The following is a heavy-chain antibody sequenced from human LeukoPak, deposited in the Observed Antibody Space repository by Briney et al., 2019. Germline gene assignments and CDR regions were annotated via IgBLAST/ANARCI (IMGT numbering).Heavy chain of an antibody. CDR2: IWYDGSNK. CDR3: ARRGAVAGSPFDY. V-gene: IGHV3-33*01. Sequence: GRSLRLSCAVPGFTFSSYGMHWVRQAPGKGLEWVAVIWYDGSNKYYADSVKGRFTISRDNSKNTLYLQMNSLRAEDTAVYYCARRGAVAGSPFDYWGQGTLVTVSS. CDR1: GFTFSSYG. D-gene: IGHD6-19*01. J-gene: IGHJ4*02.